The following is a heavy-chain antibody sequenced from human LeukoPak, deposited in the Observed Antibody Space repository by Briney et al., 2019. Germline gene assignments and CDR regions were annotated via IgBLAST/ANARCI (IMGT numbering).Heavy chain of an antibody. CDR1: GFTFSSYA. Sequence: PGGSLRLSCAASGFTFSSYAMSWVRQAPGKGLEWVSVLYSGGNTYSADSVKGRFTISRDNSKNTVYLQLNSLRAEDTAVYYCAGVMRGAFDIWGQGTLVTVSS. CDR3: AGVMRGAFDI. CDR2: LYSGGNT. V-gene: IGHV3-53*01. J-gene: IGHJ3*02.